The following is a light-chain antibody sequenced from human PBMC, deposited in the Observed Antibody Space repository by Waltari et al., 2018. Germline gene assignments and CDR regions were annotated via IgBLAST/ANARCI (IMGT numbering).Light chain of an antibody. CDR2: KAS. V-gene: IGKV1-5*03. CDR3: QQYTSFTLT. J-gene: IGKJ4*01. Sequence: DIQMTQSPSTLSASVGDRVTITCRASQSISTWLAWYQQKPGKAPKLLIYKASDLESGVPSRFSGSGSGTEFTLTISSLQPDDSATYYCQQYTSFTLTFGGGTNVEIK. CDR1: QSISTW.